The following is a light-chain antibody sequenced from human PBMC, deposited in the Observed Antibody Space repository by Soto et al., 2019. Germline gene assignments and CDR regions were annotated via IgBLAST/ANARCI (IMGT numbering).Light chain of an antibody. V-gene: IGKV3-15*01. CDR3: QQYDNWPPVT. CDR2: GAS. CDR1: QSVSSN. Sequence: EIVMTQSPATLSLSPGERATLSCRASQSVSSNLAWYQQKPGQAPRLLIYGASTRASGIPDRFSGSGSGTEFTLTISSLQSEDFAVYYCQQYDNWPPVTFGQGTRLEIK. J-gene: IGKJ5*01.